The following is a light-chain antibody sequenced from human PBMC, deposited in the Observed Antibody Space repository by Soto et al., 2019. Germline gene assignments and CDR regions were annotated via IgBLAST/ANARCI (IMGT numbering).Light chain of an antibody. Sequence: DIQVTQSPSTLSASVGDRVTITCRASQSISSWLAWYQQKPGKAPQLLIYDASSLESGVPSRFSGSGSRTEFTLTISSLQPDDFATYYCQQYKSDSWTFGQGTKVDIK. CDR2: DAS. V-gene: IGKV1-5*01. CDR1: QSISSW. J-gene: IGKJ1*01. CDR3: QQYKSDSWT.